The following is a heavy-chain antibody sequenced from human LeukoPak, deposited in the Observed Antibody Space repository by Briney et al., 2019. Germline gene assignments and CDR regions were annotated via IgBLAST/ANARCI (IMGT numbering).Heavy chain of an antibody. CDR2: ISWNSGSI. CDR3: AKGSYSSGSNYFDY. J-gene: IGHJ4*02. V-gene: IGHV3-9*03. D-gene: IGHD6-19*01. CDR1: GFTFDDYA. Sequence: SGGSLRLSCAASGFTFDDYAMHWVRHAPGKGLEWVSGISWNSGSIGYADSVKGRFTISRDNAKNSLYLQMNSLRAEDMALYYCAKGSYSSGSNYFDYWGQGTLVTVSS.